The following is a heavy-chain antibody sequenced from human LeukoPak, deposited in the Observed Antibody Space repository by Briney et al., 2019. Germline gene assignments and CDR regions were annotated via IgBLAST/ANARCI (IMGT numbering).Heavy chain of an antibody. D-gene: IGHD3-3*01. CDR1: GFIFGGYA. CDR3: ARGFNDFWSGSQLEY. V-gene: IGHV3-30-3*01. J-gene: IGHJ4*02. CDR2: ISYDGGKT. Sequence: GGSLRLSCAASGFIFGGYAMHWVRQAPGKGLQWLAVISYDGGKTYYADSVEGRFPISRDNSKSTVYLEINSLRSEDTAIYYCARGFNDFWSGSQLEYWGQGTLVTVSS.